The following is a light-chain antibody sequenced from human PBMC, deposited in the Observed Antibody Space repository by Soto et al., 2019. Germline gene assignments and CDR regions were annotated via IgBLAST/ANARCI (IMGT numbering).Light chain of an antibody. Sequence: QSVLTQPHSVSAAPGQKVTICCSGSSSNIGNNYVSWYQQLPGTAPKLLIYDNNKRPSGIPDRFSGSKSGTSATLGITGLQTGDEADYYCGTWDSSLSAYVFGTGTKVTVL. J-gene: IGLJ1*01. CDR1: SSNIGNNY. V-gene: IGLV1-51*01. CDR3: GTWDSSLSAYV. CDR2: DNN.